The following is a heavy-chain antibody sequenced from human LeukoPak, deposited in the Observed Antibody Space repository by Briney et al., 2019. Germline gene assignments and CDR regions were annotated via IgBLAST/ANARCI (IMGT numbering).Heavy chain of an antibody. CDR1: GGSISSYY. D-gene: IGHD1-1*01. Sequence: SETLSLTCTVSGGSISSYYWSWIRQPPGKGLEWIGYIYYSGSTSYNPSLKSRVTISVDTSKNQFSLKLSSVTAADTAVYYCARGGTLFDYWGQGTLVTVSS. J-gene: IGHJ4*02. CDR3: ARGGTLFDY. V-gene: IGHV4-59*01. CDR2: IYYSGST.